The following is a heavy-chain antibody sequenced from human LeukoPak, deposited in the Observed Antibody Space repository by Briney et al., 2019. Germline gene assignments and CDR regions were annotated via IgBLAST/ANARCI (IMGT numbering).Heavy chain of an antibody. Sequence: GGSLRLSCAASGFAVSSKYMTWVRQVPGKGLEWVSVTYTGGSTYYADSVKGRFTISRDNSKNTLYLQMNSLRAEDTAVYYCAKDPTRKDYGDYEGIWGQGTMVTVSS. D-gene: IGHD4-17*01. CDR2: TYTGGST. CDR3: AKDPTRKDYGDYEGI. J-gene: IGHJ3*02. V-gene: IGHV3-53*01. CDR1: GFAVSSKY.